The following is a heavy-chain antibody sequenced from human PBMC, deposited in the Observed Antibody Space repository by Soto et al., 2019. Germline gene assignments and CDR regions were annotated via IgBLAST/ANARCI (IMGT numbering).Heavy chain of an antibody. CDR3: ARVQGYYYYYMDV. CDR2: INHSGST. J-gene: IGHJ6*03. D-gene: IGHD1-1*01. V-gene: IGHV4-34*01. Sequence: NPSETLSLTCTVSGGSISSYYWSWIRQPPGKGLEWIGEINHSGSTNYNPSLKSRVTISEDTSKNQFSLKLSSVTAADTALYYCARVQGYYYYYMDVWGKGTTVTVSS. CDR1: GGSISSYY.